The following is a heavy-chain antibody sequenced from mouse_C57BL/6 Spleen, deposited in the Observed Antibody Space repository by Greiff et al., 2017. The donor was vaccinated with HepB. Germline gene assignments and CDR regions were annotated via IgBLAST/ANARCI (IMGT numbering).Heavy chain of an antibody. Sequence: HVQLKESGAELVKPGASVKISCKASGYAFSSYWMNWVKQRPGKGLEWIGQIYPGDGDTNYNGKFKGKATLTADKSSSTAYMQLSSLTSEDSAVYFCARGGRGYYFDYWGQGTTLTVSS. CDR3: ARGGRGYYFDY. J-gene: IGHJ2*01. D-gene: IGHD3-3*01. V-gene: IGHV1-80*01. CDR2: IYPGDGDT. CDR1: GYAFSSYW.